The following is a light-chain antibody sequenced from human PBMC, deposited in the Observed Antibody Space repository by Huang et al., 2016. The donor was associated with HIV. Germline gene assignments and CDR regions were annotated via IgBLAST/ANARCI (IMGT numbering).Light chain of an antibody. CDR1: QTINRY. CDR2: SAA. Sequence: DIQMTQSPSSLSASVGDRVIITCRASQTINRYVNWYQQMAGKAPKLLIHSAASLQSGVSSRFSGSGSGTHFTLTIGSLQPEDAAVYCCQQSYRIPRTFGQGT. CDR3: QQSYRIPRT. J-gene: IGKJ2*01. V-gene: IGKV1-39*01.